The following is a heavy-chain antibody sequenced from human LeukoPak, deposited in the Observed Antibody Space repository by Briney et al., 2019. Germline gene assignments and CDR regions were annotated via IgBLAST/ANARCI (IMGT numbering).Heavy chain of an antibody. CDR3: TQMDIVVVPAAMRWYFQH. CDR2: VSYDGGSK. Sequence: PGGSLRLSCAASGFAFSSYAMHWVRQGPGKGLEWVALVSYDGGSKYYADSVKGRITISRDNSKNTLYLQMNSLRAEDTAVYYCTQMDIVVVPAAMRWYFQHWGQGTLVTVSS. D-gene: IGHD2-2*03. V-gene: IGHV3-30-3*01. J-gene: IGHJ1*01. CDR1: GFAFSSYA.